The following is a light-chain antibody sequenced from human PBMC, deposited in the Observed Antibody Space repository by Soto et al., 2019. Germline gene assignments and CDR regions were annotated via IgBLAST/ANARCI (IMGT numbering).Light chain of an antibody. V-gene: IGKV4-1*01. CDR1: PSVLSSSNNKNY. CDR3: QKYYSTPYT. CDR2: WAS. J-gene: IGKJ2*01. Sequence: DFVMTQTPDSLAVSLGERATINCKSSPSVLSSSNNKNYLAWYQQKPGQPPKLLIYWASTRDSGVPDRFSGSGSVTDFTLTISSLQAEDVAVYYCQKYYSTPYTFGPGTKLEIK.